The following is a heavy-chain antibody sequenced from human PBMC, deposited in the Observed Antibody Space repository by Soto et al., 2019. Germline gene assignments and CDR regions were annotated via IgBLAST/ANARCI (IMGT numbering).Heavy chain of an antibody. CDR3: ARSKAAGTVYYFDY. Sequence: SETLSLTCAVYGGSFSGYYWSWIRQPPGKGLEWIGEINHSGSTNYNPSLKSRVTISVDTSKNQFSLKLSSVTAADTAVYYCARSKAAGTVYYFDYWGQGTLVTVSS. CDR2: INHSGST. V-gene: IGHV4-34*01. D-gene: IGHD6-13*01. CDR1: GGSFSGYY. J-gene: IGHJ4*02.